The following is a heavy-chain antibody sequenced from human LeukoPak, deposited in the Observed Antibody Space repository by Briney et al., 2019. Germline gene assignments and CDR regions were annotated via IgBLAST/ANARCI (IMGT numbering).Heavy chain of an antibody. D-gene: IGHD2-2*02. CDR2: TNPNIGST. CDR1: GYTSSDFY. CDR3: ARDTHIPGSKTFHY. V-gene: IGHV1-2*02. Sequence: SVNPHRLASGYTSSDFYISWVRLAPGQGPEWMGWTNPNIGSTNSAQEFQGRLPMTRDTSISTAYMELSGLRSDDTAVYYCARDTHIPGSKTFHYW. J-gene: IGHJ4*01.